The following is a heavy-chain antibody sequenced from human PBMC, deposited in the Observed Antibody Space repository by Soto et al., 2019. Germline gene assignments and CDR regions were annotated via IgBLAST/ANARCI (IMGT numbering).Heavy chain of an antibody. CDR1: GGSFSGYY. CDR2: INHSGST. CDR3: ARVKAGYDSSPPVAEEEYYFDY. J-gene: IGHJ4*02. V-gene: IGHV4-34*01. Sequence: QVQLQQWGAGLLKPSETLSLTCAVYGGSFSGYYWSWIRQPPGKGLEWIGEINHSGSTNYNPSLKSRVTISVDTSKNQFSLQLSSVTAADTAVYYCARVKAGYDSSPPVAEEEYYFDYWGQGTLVTVSS. D-gene: IGHD3-22*01.